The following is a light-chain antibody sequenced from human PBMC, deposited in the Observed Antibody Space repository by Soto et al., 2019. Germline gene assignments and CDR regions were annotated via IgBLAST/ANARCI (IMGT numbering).Light chain of an antibody. J-gene: IGKJ1*01. CDR2: DAS. CDR3: QPFSSSPPK. V-gene: IGKV3-20*01. Sequence: VLTYSPGTLALSTGERATLSCRARQTVSNIYLAWYQQKPGQPPRLHIHDASRAAQGNPGRLSGGLLCTDFALTVCRLEPEDFAVYSCQPFSSSPPKFGRGTKV. CDR1: QTVSNIY.